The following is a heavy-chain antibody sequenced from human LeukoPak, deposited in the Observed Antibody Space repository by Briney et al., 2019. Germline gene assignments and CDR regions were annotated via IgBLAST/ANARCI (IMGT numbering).Heavy chain of an antibody. D-gene: IGHD3-10*01. Sequence: SETLSLTCIVSGGSISSTDYYWGWLRQPPGKGLEWIGNIYYSGNTYYNPSLKSRVTISVDTSKNQFSLKLSSVTAADTAVYYCARQGFYYGSGTDFHHWGQGTLVTVSS. CDR1: GGSISSTDYY. J-gene: IGHJ1*01. V-gene: IGHV4-39*01. CDR2: IYYSGNT. CDR3: ARQGFYYGSGTDFHH.